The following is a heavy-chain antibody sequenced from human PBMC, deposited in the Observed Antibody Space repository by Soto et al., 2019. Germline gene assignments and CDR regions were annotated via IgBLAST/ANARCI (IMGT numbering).Heavy chain of an antibody. V-gene: IGHV1-3*01. J-gene: IGHJ4*02. D-gene: IGHD7-27*01. CDR1: GYSFTSYP. CDR2: INAGNGNA. Sequence: ASVKVSCKASGYSFTSYPIHWVRQAPGQRLEWMGWINAGNGNAKYSQKFQGRITLTRDTSATTAYMELSSLRSEDTAVYYCARPAWGDYFDYWGQGTLVTVSS. CDR3: ARPAWGDYFDY.